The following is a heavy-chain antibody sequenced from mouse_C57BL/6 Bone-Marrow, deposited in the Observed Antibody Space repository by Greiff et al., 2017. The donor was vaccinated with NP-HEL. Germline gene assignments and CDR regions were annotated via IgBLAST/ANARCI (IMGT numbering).Heavy chain of an antibody. CDR2: IYPGSGST. D-gene: IGHD1-1*01. CDR3: AREVVAPYWYFDV. J-gene: IGHJ1*03. CDR1: GYTFTSYW. Sequence: QVQLQQPGAELVKPGASVKMSCKASGYTFTSYWITWVKQRPGQGLEWIGDIYPGSGSTNYNEKFKSKAKLTVDTSSSTAYMQLSSLTSEDSAVYYCAREVVAPYWYFDVWGTGTTVTVSA. V-gene: IGHV1-55*01.